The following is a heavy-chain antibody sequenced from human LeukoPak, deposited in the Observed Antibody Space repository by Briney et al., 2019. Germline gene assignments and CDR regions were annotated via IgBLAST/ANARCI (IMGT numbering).Heavy chain of an antibody. CDR1: GFTLSTYD. J-gene: IGHJ1*01. Sequence: GGSLRLSCAASGFTLSTYDMHWVRQAPGKGLEWVAFTRYDGSNKYYADSVKGRFTVSRDNSKNTQSLQMNSLRAEDTAVYYCAKDDDWGRYKHWGQGTLVTVSS. CDR3: AKDDDWGRYKH. CDR2: TRYDGSNK. V-gene: IGHV3-30*02. D-gene: IGHD3-16*01.